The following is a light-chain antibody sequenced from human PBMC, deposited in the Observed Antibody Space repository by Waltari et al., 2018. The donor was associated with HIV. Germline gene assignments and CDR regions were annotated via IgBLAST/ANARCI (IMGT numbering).Light chain of an antibody. J-gene: IGLJ2*01. CDR3: CSYAGSSTPVV. V-gene: IGLV2-23*02. CDR2: AVS. CDR1: SSDGGSYNL. Sequence: QSALTQPASVSGSPGQSITISCTGTSSDGGSYNLVSWYQQHPGKAPKLIIYAVSKRPSGVSNRFSGSKSGNTASLTISGLQAEDEADYYCCSYAGSSTPVVFGGGTKLTVL.